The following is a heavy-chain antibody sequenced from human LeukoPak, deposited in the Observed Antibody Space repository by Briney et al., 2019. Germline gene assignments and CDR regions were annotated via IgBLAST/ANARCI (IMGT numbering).Heavy chain of an antibody. CDR1: GCTFSSYS. D-gene: IGHD3-22*01. CDR2: ISSSSSYI. V-gene: IGHV3-21*01. Sequence: GGSLRLSCAASGCTFSSYSMNWVRQAPGKGLEWVSSISSSSSYIYYADTVKGRFTISRDNATNSLYLQMTSLRAEDTAVYYCARDRVRTYYYDSSGYYGFDSWGQGTLVTVSS. J-gene: IGHJ4*02. CDR3: ARDRVRTYYYDSSGYYGFDS.